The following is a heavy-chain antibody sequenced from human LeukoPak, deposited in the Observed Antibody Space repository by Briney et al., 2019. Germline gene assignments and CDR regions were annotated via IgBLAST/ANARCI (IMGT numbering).Heavy chain of an antibody. CDR3: TRVFGASGYYFDY. Sequence: GGSLRLSCTASGFTFGDYAMSWVRQAPGKGLEWVGFIRSKAYGGTTEYAASVKGRFTISRDDSKSIAYLQMNSLKTEDTAVYYCTRVFGASGYYFDYWGQGTLVTVSS. D-gene: IGHD3-3*01. J-gene: IGHJ4*02. CDR2: IRSKAYGGTT. CDR1: GFTFGDYA. V-gene: IGHV3-49*04.